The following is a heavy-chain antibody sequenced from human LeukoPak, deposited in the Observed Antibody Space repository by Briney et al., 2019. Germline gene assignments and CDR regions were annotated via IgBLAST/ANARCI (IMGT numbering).Heavy chain of an antibody. CDR2: ISAYNGNT. V-gene: IGHV1-18*01. J-gene: IGHJ4*02. Sequence: GASVKVSCKASGYTFTSYGISWVRQAPGQGLEWMGWISAYNGNTNYAQKLQGRVTMTTDTSTSTAYMELRSLRSDDAAVYYCARDDRRTKIVGATPCGYWGQGTLVTVSS. D-gene: IGHD1-26*01. CDR3: ARDDRRTKIVGATPCGY. CDR1: GYTFTSYG.